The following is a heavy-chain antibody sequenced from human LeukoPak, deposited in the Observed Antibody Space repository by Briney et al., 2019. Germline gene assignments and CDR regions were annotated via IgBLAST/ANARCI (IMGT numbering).Heavy chain of an antibody. CDR2: ITGSGGTA. J-gene: IGHJ4*02. V-gene: IGHV3-23*01. CDR3: AKSGSYFCYYIDY. D-gene: IGHD1-26*01. CDR1: GFTFSNYA. Sequence: PGGSLSLSCAASGFTFSNYAMSWVRQAPGKGLEWVSAITGSGGTAYYADSVKGRFTISRDNSKNTLYLQMNSLRAEDTAVYYCAKSGSYFCYYIDYWGQGTLVTVSS.